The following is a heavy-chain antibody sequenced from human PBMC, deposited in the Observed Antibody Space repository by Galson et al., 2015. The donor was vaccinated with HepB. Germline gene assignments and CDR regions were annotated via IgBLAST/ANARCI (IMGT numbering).Heavy chain of an antibody. D-gene: IGHD3-9*01. J-gene: IGHJ4*02. CDR2: IDWDDDK. V-gene: IGHV2-70*11. CDR3: ARASPYDILTGRYYKDSAFFDY. CDR1: GFSLSTSGMC. Sequence: ALVKPTQTLTLTCTFSGFSLSTSGMCVSWIRQPPGKALEWLARIDWDDDKYYSTSLKTRLTISKDTSKNQVVLTMTNMDPVDTATYYCARASPYDILTGRYYKDSAFFDYWVQGTLVTVS.